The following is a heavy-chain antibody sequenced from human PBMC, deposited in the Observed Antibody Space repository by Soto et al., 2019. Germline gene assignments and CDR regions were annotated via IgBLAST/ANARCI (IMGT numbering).Heavy chain of an antibody. D-gene: IGHD3-10*01. CDR1: GFTFSGYA. V-gene: IGHV3-23*01. CDR2: TGGSGVAT. CDR3: AKDSPFSGTGRLAFDY. J-gene: IGHJ4*02. Sequence: EVQLLESGGALVQPGGSLRLYCAASGFTFSGYAMTWVRQAPGKGLEWVSSTGGSGVATYYADSVTGRFTISRDNSKNTLYLQMDSLRAEDTAVYYCAKDSPFSGTGRLAFDYWGQGTLVTVSS.